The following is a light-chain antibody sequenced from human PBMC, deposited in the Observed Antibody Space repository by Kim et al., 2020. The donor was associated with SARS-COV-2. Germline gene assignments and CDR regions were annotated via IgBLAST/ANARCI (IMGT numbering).Light chain of an antibody. J-gene: IGLJ2*01. V-gene: IGLV1-51*01. CDR1: ISNIVNNY. CDR3: GTWDSSLSAGV. Sequence: KVTTACSGIISNIVNNYVSWYQQLPGTAPKLLIYDNNKRPSGIPDRFSGSKSGTSATLGITGLQAGDEADYYCGTWDSSLSAGVFGGGTQLTVL. CDR2: DNN.